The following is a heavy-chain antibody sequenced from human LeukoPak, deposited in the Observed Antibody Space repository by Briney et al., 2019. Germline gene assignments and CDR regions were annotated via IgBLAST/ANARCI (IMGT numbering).Heavy chain of an antibody. CDR3: ARDSGGWQLGNDAFDI. V-gene: IGHV1-18*01. Sequence: GASVKVSCKASGDKLARFGVTWVRQAPGQGLEWMGWHRAYNGNTNYAQKVQGRVTLTTDTSTSTVYMELRSLRSDDTAVYYCARDSGGWQLGNDAFDIWGQGTLVTVSS. CDR1: GDKLARFG. J-gene: IGHJ3*02. D-gene: IGHD6-6*01. CDR2: HRAYNGNT.